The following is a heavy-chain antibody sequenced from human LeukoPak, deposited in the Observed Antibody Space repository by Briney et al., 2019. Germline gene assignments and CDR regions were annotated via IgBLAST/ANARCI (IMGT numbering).Heavy chain of an antibody. Sequence: SGTLSLTCAVSGGSISSSNWWSWIRQHPGKGLEWIGYIYYSGSTYYNPSLKSRVTISVDTSKNQFSLKLSSVTAADTAVYYCARAHCSSTSCYTDWFDPWGQGTLVTVSS. V-gene: IGHV4-31*11. CDR1: GGSISSSNW. CDR2: IYYSGST. J-gene: IGHJ5*02. CDR3: ARAHCSSTSCYTDWFDP. D-gene: IGHD2-2*02.